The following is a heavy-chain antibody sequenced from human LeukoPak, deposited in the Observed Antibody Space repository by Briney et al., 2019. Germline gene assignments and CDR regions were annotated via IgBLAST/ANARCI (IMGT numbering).Heavy chain of an antibody. CDR1: GFTFSSYA. J-gene: IGHJ4*02. CDR3: AKYDSSSWYPYFDY. V-gene: IGHV3-23*01. CDR2: ISGSGGST. Sequence: PGGSLRLSRTASGFTFSSYAMSRVRQAPGKGLEWVSAISGSGGSTYYADSVKGRFTISRDNSKNTLYLQMNSLRAEDTAVYYCAKYDSSSWYPYFDYWGQGTLVTVSS. D-gene: IGHD6-13*01.